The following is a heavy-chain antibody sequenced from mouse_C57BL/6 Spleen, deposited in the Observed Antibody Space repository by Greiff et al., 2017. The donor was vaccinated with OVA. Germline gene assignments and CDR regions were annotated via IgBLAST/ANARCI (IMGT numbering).Heavy chain of an antibody. V-gene: IGHV5-15*04. J-gene: IGHJ4*01. CDR2: ISNLAYSI. CDR1: GFTFSDYG. Sequence: EVKLMESGGGLVQPGGSLKLSCAASGFTFSDYGMAWVRQAPRKGPEWVAFISNLAYSIYYADTVKGRFTISREHAKNTLYLEMSSLRAEDTAMDDCARRDGSIPGAMDYWGQGTSVTVSS. CDR3: ARRDGSIPGAMDY. D-gene: IGHD1-1*01.